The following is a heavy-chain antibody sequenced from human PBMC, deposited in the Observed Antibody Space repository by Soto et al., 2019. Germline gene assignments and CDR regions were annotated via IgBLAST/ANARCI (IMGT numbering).Heavy chain of an antibody. Sequence: PVGSLRLSCAASGFTFSSYVMSWVRLAPGKGLEWVSVICGSAGSTYYADSVKGRFTTPRDKPKNTLYLQMNSLRAEDTAVYYCAKGFGYYYDSSGYWAHWGQGTLVTVSS. J-gene: IGHJ4*03. V-gene: IGHV3-23*01. CDR3: AKGFGYYYDSSGYWAH. D-gene: IGHD3-22*01. CDR2: ICGSAGST. CDR1: GFTFSSYV.